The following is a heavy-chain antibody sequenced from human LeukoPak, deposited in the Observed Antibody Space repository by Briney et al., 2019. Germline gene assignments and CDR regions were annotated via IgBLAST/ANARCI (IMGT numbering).Heavy chain of an antibody. CDR3: ARGVNTATTFDY. J-gene: IGHJ4*02. V-gene: IGHV3-7*04. D-gene: IGHD5-18*01. CDR1: GFTFSSYW. Sequence: GGSLRLSCAASGFTFSSYWMSWVRQAPGKGLEWVANIKQDGSEKYYVDSVKGRFTFSRDNAKNSLFLQMNSLRAEDTAVYYCARGVNTATTFDYWGQGTLVTV. CDR2: IKQDGSEK.